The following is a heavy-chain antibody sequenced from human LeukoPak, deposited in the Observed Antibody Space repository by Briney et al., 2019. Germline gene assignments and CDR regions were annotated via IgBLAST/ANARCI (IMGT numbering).Heavy chain of an antibody. CDR2: IRYDGSNK. CDR3: AKVNCSSTSCRARFLDY. Sequence: GGSLRLSCAASGFTFSSYAMSWVRQAPGKGLEWVAFIRYDGSNKYYADSVKGRFTISRDNSKNTLYLQMNSLRAEDTAVYYCAKVNCSSTSCRARFLDYWXQGTLXTVSX. D-gene: IGHD2-2*01. CDR1: GFTFSSYA. J-gene: IGHJ4*02. V-gene: IGHV3-30*02.